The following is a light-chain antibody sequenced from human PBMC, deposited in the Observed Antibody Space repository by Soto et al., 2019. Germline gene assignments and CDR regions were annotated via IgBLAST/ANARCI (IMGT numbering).Light chain of an antibody. CDR2: ENN. J-gene: IGLJ1*01. CDR3: GTWDSSLSAGV. V-gene: IGLV1-51*02. Sequence: SDLPQPPSVSAAPGQKVTISCSRSSSNIGNNYVSWYQQLPGTAPKLLIYENNKRPSGIPDRFSGSKSGTSATLGITGLQTGDEADYYCGTWDSSLSAGVFGTGTKVTVL. CDR1: SSNIGNNY.